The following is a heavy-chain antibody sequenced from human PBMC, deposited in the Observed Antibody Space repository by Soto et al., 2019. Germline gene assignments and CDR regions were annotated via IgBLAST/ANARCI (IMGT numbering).Heavy chain of an antibody. Sequence: SVKGACKASGGTFSGYAISWVSQAPGQGLEWMGGIIPIFGTANYAQKFQGRVTITADESTSTAYMELSSLRSEDTAVYYCARDSRDCSSTSCYELPGYYYYGMDVWVKGTTVTSPQ. V-gene: IGHV1-69*13. CDR3: ARDSRDCSSTSCYELPGYYYYGMDV. CDR2: IIPIFGTA. CDR1: GGTFSGYA. D-gene: IGHD2-2*01. J-gene: IGHJ6*04.